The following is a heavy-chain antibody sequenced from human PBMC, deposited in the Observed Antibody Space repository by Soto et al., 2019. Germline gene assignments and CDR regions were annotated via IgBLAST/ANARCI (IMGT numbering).Heavy chain of an antibody. CDR2: ISAYNGHT. V-gene: IGHV1-18*01. D-gene: IGHD3-16*01. J-gene: IGHJ3*02. CDR3: AGGKGLIQADAFDI. CDR1: GYTFTSYG. Sequence: ASVKVSCKASGYTFTSYGISWVRQAPGQGLEWMGWISAYNGHTNYAQKLQGRVTMTTDTSTSTAYMERRSLRSDDTAVYYWAGGKGLIQADAFDIWGQGTMVTVSS.